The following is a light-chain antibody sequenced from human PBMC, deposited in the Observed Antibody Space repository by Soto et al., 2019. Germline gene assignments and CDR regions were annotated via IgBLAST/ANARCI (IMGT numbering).Light chain of an antibody. CDR2: GVN. V-gene: IGLV2-14*03. J-gene: IGLJ1*01. CDR1: SSDIGYYNY. Sequence: QSVLTQPASVSGSPGQSITISCAGTSSDIGYYNYVSWYQQHPGEAPKLMIYGVNNRPSGVSNRFSGSKSGNTASLTISGLQAEDEADYYCSSYTRSITYVFGAGTKLTVL. CDR3: SSYTRSITYV.